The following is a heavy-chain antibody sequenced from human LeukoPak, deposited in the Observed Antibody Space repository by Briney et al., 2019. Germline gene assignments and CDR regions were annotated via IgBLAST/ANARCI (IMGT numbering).Heavy chain of an antibody. CDR2: ISAYNGNT. CDR1: GYTFTSYG. CDR3: ARATHSSWYHYYYYYYMDV. D-gene: IGHD6-13*01. Sequence: GASVKVSCKASGYTFTSYGISWVRQAPGQGLEWMGWISAYNGNTNYAQKLQGRVTMTTDTSTSTAYMELRSLRSDDTAVYYCARATHSSWYHYYYYYYMDVWGKGTTVTVSS. V-gene: IGHV1-18*01. J-gene: IGHJ6*03.